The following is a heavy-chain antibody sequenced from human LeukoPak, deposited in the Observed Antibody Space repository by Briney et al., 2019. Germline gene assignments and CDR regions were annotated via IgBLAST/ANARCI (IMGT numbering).Heavy chain of an antibody. CDR3: AKEKGGIFGVPDDAFDI. Sequence: ETLSLTCTVSGGSISSYYWSWVRQAPGKGLEWVSAISGSGGSTYYADSVKGRFTISRDNSKNTLYLQMNSLRAEDTAVYYCAKEKGGIFGVPDDAFDIWGQGTMVTVSS. CDR1: GGSISSYY. D-gene: IGHD3-3*01. CDR2: ISGSGGST. V-gene: IGHV3-23*01. J-gene: IGHJ3*02.